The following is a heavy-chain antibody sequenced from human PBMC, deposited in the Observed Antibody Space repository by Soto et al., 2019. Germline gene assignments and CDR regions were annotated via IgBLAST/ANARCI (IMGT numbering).Heavy chain of an antibody. V-gene: IGHV3-23*01. J-gene: IGHJ4*02. CDR1: GFTFSNYG. D-gene: IGHD6-6*01. CDR2: ISGSGGRT. Sequence: GGSLRLSCAASGFTFSNYGMTWVRQAPGRGLEWVSAISGSGGRTFYADSLKGRFSISRDNSKNTLFLQMNSLRAGDTAVYYCEIGSSASERESPGLWGQETLVTVSS. CDR3: EIGSSASERESPGL.